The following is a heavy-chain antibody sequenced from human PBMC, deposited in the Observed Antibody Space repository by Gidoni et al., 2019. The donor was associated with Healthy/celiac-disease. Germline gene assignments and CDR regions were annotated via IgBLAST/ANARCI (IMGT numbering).Heavy chain of an antibody. CDR2: IWYDGSNK. CDR3: ARDPFCSSTSCYEADYYYYYGMDV. Sequence: QVQLVESGGGVVQPGRSLRLSCAASGFTFSSYGMPWVRQAPGKGLEWVAVIWYDGSNKYYADAVKGRFTISRDNSKNTLYLQMNSLRAEDTAVYYCARDPFCSSTSCYEADYYYYYGMDVWGQGTTVTVSS. V-gene: IGHV3-33*01. J-gene: IGHJ6*02. D-gene: IGHD2-2*01. CDR1: GFTFSSYG.